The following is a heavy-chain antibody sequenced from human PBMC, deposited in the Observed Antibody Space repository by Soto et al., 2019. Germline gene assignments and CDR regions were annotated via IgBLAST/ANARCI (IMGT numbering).Heavy chain of an antibody. Sequence: QVQLQESGPGLVKPSQTLSLTCTVSGGSISTVNYWWSWIRQSPDMGLEWIGHIYNGGSTYNNPSVESLVTMSVGTSQNHLALTFSSVSAADTAVYYCARGPSGDKVDSWGQGTLVTVSS. CDR2: IYNGGST. D-gene: IGHD7-27*01. CDR1: GGSISTVNYW. CDR3: ARGPSGDKVDS. V-gene: IGHV4-30-4*01. J-gene: IGHJ4*02.